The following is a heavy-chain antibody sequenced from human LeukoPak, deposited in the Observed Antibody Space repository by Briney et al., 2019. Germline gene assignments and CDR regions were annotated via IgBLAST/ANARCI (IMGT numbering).Heavy chain of an antibody. CDR3: ARVAKIAAAGTGIFDY. V-gene: IGHV3-21*01. Sequence: GGSLRLSCAASGFTFSSYAMSWVRQAPGKGLEWVSSISSSSSYIYYADSVKGRFTISRDNAKNSLYLQMNSLRAEDTAVYYCARVAKIAAAGTGIFDYWGQGTLVTVSS. CDR2: ISSSSSYI. D-gene: IGHD6-13*01. CDR1: GFTFSSYA. J-gene: IGHJ4*02.